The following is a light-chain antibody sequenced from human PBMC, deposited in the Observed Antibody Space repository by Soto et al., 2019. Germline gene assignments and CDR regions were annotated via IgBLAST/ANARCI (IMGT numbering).Light chain of an antibody. Sequence: DIQMTQSPSTLSASVGDRVTITCRASQSISTWLAWYQQKPGKAPKLLIYKASSLEGGVPSRSSGSGSGTEFNITVSSLRPDDFATYYCQQYNTYPLTFGGGTTVEIK. V-gene: IGKV1-5*03. CDR2: KAS. CDR1: QSISTW. J-gene: IGKJ4*01. CDR3: QQYNTYPLT.